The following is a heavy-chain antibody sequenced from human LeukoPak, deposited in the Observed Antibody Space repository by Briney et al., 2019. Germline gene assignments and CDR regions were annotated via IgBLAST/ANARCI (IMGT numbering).Heavy chain of an antibody. CDR2: FNPNSGGT. CDR1: GYTFTGHY. J-gene: IGHJ3*02. D-gene: IGHD6-19*01. CDR3: ANSDWSNDAFDI. V-gene: IGHV1-2*02. Sequence: ASVKFSCKASGYTFTGHYIHWVRQAPGQGLEWMGWFNPNSGGTNYAQRFQGRVTMTRDTSISIAYMEVSSLRSDDTAIYYCANSDWSNDAFDIWGQGTVVTVSP.